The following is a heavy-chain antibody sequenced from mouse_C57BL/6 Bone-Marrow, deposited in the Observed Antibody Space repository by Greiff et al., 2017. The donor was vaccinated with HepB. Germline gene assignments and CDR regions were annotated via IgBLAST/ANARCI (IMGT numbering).Heavy chain of an antibody. CDR2: ISYSGST. D-gene: IGHD3-2*02. CDR1: GYSITSGYD. Sequence: EVMLVESGPGMVKPSQSLSLTCTVTGYSITSGYDWHWIRHFPGNKLEWMGYISYSGSTNYNPSLKSRISITHDTSKNHFFLKLNSVTTEDTATYYCAAKEQLNGWFAYWGQGTLVTVSA. J-gene: IGHJ3*01. CDR3: AAKEQLNGWFAY. V-gene: IGHV3-1*01.